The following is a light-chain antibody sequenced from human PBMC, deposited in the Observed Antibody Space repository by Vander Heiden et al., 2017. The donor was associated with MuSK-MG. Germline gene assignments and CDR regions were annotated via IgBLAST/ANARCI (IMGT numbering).Light chain of an antibody. CDR1: QGISSY. CDR3: LELTGSPRR. CDR2: AAS. Sequence: DIQLTQSPSFLSASVGDRVTITCRASQGISSYLAWYQQKPVKAPKLLIYAASTFQSGVPSRLRGSGSGTEFTLTMSSRHPEDFTTYYCLELTGSPRRFDQSAKVEI. J-gene: IGKJ1*01. V-gene: IGKV1-9*01.